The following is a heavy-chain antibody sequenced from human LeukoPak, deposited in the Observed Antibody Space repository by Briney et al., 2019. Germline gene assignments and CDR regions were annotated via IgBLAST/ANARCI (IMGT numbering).Heavy chain of an antibody. V-gene: IGHV4-59*01. CDR3: ARSTPEGDAFDI. CDR2: IYYSGST. Sequence: GSLRLSCAASGFTFSSYWMNWARQPPGKGLEWIGYIYYSGSTNYNPSLKSRVTISVDTSKNQFSLKLSSVTAADTAVYYCARSTPEGDAFDIWGQGTMVTVSS. CDR1: GFTFSSYW. J-gene: IGHJ3*02. D-gene: IGHD2-2*01.